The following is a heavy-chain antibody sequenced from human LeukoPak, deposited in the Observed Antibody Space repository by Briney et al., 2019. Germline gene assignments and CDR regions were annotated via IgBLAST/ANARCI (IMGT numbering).Heavy chain of an antibody. CDR1: GGSISSYY. Sequence: SETLSLTCTVSGGSISSYYWSWIRQPPGKGLEWIGYIYYSGSTNYNPSLKSRVTISVDTSKNQFSLKLTSVTAADTAVYYCARGGVATICDYWGQGTLVTVSS. CDR3: ARGGVATICDY. CDR2: IYYSGST. V-gene: IGHV4-59*01. J-gene: IGHJ4*02. D-gene: IGHD5-12*01.